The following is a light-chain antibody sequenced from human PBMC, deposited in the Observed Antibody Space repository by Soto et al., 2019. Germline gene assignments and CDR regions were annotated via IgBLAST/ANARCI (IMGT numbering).Light chain of an antibody. J-gene: IGKJ2*01. CDR1: QNIIFY. CDR3: QQSYTTAVYS. CDR2: AAS. V-gene: IGKV1-39*01. Sequence: IQMTQSPSSLSASVGDRVTITCRARQNIIFYLHWYEQNPGKAPKLLIYAASNLQSGVPSRFSGRGSGTEVTLHISSLQPEDFATYFCQQSYTTAVYSVGQGPKLEIK.